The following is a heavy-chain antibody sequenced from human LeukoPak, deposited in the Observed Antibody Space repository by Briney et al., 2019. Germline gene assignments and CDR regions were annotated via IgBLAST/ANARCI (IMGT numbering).Heavy chain of an antibody. D-gene: IGHD5-18*01. J-gene: IGHJ4*02. CDR2: ISGSGGST. CDR3: AKDTVRGYSYGFDY. V-gene: IGHV3-23*01. CDR1: GFTFSSYA. Sequence: GGSLRLSCAASGFTFSSYAMSWVRQAPGKGLEWVSAISGSGGSTYYADSVEGRFTISRDNSKNTLYLQMNSLRAEDTAVYYCAKDTVRGYSYGFDYWGQGTLVTVSS.